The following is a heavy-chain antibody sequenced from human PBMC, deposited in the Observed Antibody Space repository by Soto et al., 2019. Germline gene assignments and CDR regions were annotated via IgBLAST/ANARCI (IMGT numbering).Heavy chain of an antibody. CDR1: GFTSSSYS. Sequence: EVQLVESGGGLVKPGGSLRLSCAASGFTSSSYSMNWVRQAPGKGLEWVSSISSSSSYIYYADSVKGRFTISRDNAKNSLYLQMNSLRADDTAVYYCARFSSSWQLDYWGQGTLVTVSS. J-gene: IGHJ4*02. D-gene: IGHD6-13*01. CDR3: ARFSSSWQLDY. CDR2: ISSSSSYI. V-gene: IGHV3-21*01.